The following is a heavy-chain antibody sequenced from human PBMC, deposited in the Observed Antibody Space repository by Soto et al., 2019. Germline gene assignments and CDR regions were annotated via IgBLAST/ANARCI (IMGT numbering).Heavy chain of an antibody. V-gene: IGHV3-23*01. J-gene: IGHJ4*02. D-gene: IGHD3-22*01. CDR3: AKGQSSGAFRFFVDY. Sequence: LRLSCVTSGFTFSGYAMTWVRQAPGKGLNWVSAITSGGDTFFADSVKGRFTISRDHSKNTFYLQMNSLTAEDTAVYYCAKGQSSGAFRFFVDYWGQGTLVTVSS. CDR1: GFTFSGYA. CDR2: ITSGGDT.